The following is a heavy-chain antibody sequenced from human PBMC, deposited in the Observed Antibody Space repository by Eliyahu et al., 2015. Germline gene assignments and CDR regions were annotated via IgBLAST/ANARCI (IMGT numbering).Heavy chain of an antibody. CDR3: ARSKWVQPLYWYFDL. J-gene: IGHJ2*01. Sequence: QVQLQESGPGLVKPSETLSLTCTVSGGSISSHYWNWIRQPPGKGLEWIGYVYYSGNTNYNPSLKSRVSISVDSSKNHFSLRLSSVHAADTAVYYCARSKWVQPLYWYFDLWGRGTLVTVSS. V-gene: IGHV4-59*11. D-gene: IGHD1-1*01. CDR1: GGSISSHY. CDR2: VYYSGNT.